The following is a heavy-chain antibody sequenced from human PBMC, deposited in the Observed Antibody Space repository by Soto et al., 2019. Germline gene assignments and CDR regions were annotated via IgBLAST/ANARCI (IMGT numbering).Heavy chain of an antibody. J-gene: IGHJ4*01. D-gene: IGHD6-19*01. V-gene: IGHV3-7*01. CDR1: GFTFSNYW. CDR3: ARGAYDHGWIFDF. CDR2: IKLDGSEK. Sequence: EVQLVESGGGLVQPGESLRLSCAASGFTFSNYWMSWVRQAPGKGLEWVANIKLDGSEKYYVDSVKGRFTLSRDNAKNSRQLRMSSLRDEDTAIYLWARGAYDHGWIFDFCGLGTLVTVSS.